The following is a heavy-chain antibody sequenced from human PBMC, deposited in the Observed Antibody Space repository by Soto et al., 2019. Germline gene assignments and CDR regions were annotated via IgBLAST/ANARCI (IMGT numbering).Heavy chain of an antibody. Sequence: GESLKISCKGSGYNFGDYWIGWVRQMPGKGLELMGSFYPGDSDTRYSPSFQGQVTMSGDKSSSTAYLHWGSLKASDTAIYYCGLRAGAPYAGYYSPFEPWRQETMFTISS. CDR3: GLRAGAPYAGYYSPFEP. V-gene: IGHV5-51*01. CDR2: FYPGDSDT. CDR1: GYNFGDYW. D-gene: IGHD3-22*01. J-gene: IGHJ5*01.